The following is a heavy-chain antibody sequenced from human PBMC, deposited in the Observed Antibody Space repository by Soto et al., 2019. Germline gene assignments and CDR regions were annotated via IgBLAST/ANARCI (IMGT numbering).Heavy chain of an antibody. CDR1: GFTFSSYA. J-gene: IGHJ3*02. CDR2: ISGSGGST. D-gene: IGHD1-26*01. V-gene: IGHV3-23*01. CDR3: AKFGDSGSYFSAFDI. Sequence: PGESLKISCAASGFTFSSYAMSWVRQAPGKGLEWVSAISGSGGSTYYADSVKGRFTISRDNSKNTLYLQMNSLRAEDTAVYYCAKFGDSGSYFSAFDIWGQGXMVTVS.